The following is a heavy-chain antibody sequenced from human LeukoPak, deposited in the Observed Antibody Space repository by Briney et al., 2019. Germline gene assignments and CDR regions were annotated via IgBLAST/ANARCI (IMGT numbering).Heavy chain of an antibody. D-gene: IGHD1-1*01. V-gene: IGHV3-23*01. CDR2: ISGSGDSS. CDR3: AKERHGWYNDY. CDR1: GFPFSSYV. Sequence: GGSLRLSCAVSGFPFSSYVMSWVRQAPGKGLEWVSAISGSGDSSYYADSVKGRFTISRDNSKNTVYLQMNSLRAEDTAIYYCAKERHGWYNDYWGQGTLVTVSS. J-gene: IGHJ4*02.